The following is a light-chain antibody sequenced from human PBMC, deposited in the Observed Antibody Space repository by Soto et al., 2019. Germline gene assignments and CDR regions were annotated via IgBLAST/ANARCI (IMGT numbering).Light chain of an antibody. J-gene: IGKJ1*01. CDR1: QGIRTD. CDR3: LQHNSYPRT. V-gene: IGKV1-17*01. Sequence: DIQMTQSPSSLSASVGDRVTITCRASQGIRTDLGWYQQKPGKAPPRLIYAASSLQSGVPSRFSGSGSGTEFTLTISSLQPEDFATYYCLQHNSYPRTFGQGTKVEIK. CDR2: AAS.